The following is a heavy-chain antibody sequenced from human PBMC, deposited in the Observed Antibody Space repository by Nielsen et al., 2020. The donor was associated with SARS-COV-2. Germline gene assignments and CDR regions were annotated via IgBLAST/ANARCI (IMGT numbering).Heavy chain of an antibody. Sequence: GGSLRLSCEASGFSFSGHGMHWVRQAPGKGLEWVAVIWNDGSNKQYADSVKGRFTISRDNFKNTLFLQMNSLRVEDTAVYFCARDGWDRSTDGMDVWGQGTLVTVSS. CDR3: ARDGWDRSTDGMDV. D-gene: IGHD1-14*01. V-gene: IGHV3-33*01. CDR1: GFSFSGHG. CDR2: IWNDGSNK. J-gene: IGHJ4*02.